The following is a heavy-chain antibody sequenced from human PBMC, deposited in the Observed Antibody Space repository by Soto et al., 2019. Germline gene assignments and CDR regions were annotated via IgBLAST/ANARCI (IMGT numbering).Heavy chain of an antibody. CDR2: INGYNGNT. J-gene: IGHJ6*02. CDR1: GYTFTNYG. V-gene: IGHV1-18*01. Sequence: QVQLVQSGDEVKKPGASVKVSCKASGYTFTNYGISWVRQAPGQGLEWMGWINGYNGNTVYTQKIQGRLTMTADTSKATAYMELRSLRSDDAAGYYSVREGDGVYYYCGMDVWGQGTKVIFSS. D-gene: IGHD3-10*01. CDR3: VREGDGVYYYCGMDV.